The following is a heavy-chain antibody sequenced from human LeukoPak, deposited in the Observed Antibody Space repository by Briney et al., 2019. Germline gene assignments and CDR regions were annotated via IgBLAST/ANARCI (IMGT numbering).Heavy chain of an antibody. J-gene: IGHJ4*02. CDR2: IKSKTAGGTT. D-gene: IGHD2-15*01. CDR3: TTTFCSGGSCGPFDY. CDR1: GSTFSNAW. Sequence: GGSLRLSCAASGSTFSNAWMSWVRQAPGKGLEWVGRIKSKTAGGTTDYAAPVKGRFTISRDDSKNTLYLQMNSLKTEDTAVYYCTTTFCSGGSCGPFDYWGQGTLVTVSS. V-gene: IGHV3-15*01.